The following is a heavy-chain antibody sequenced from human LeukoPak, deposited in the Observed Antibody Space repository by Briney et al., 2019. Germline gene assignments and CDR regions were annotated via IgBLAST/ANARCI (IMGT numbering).Heavy chain of an antibody. CDR1: GGSISGYY. J-gene: IGHJ4*02. CDR3: ARGGGYNTFDY. D-gene: IGHD5-24*01. V-gene: IGHV4-59*01. CDR2: IFYTGST. Sequence: SETLSLTCTVSGGSISGYYWSWIRQPPGKGLEWIGFIFYTGSTNYNPSLKSRVTISVDTSKNQFSLRLSSVTAADTAFYSCARGGGYNTFDYWGQGTLVTVSS.